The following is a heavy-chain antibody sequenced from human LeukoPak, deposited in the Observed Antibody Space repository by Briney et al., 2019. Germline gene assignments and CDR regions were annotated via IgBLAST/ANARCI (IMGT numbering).Heavy chain of an antibody. Sequence: GGSLRLSCSASGFTFTTYGMNWVHQAPGKGLEWVSYISSSGSTIYYADSVKGRFTISRDNAKNSLYLQMNSLRAEDTAVYYCAELGITMIGGVWGKGTTVTISS. J-gene: IGHJ6*04. CDR1: GFTFTTYG. CDR3: AELGITMIGGV. V-gene: IGHV3-48*04. CDR2: ISSSGSTI. D-gene: IGHD3-10*02.